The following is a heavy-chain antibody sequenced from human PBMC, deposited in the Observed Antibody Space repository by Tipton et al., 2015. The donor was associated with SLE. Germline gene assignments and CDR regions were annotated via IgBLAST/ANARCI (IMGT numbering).Heavy chain of an antibody. CDR2: ISYDGSKK. CDR3: GRPWGFSSGWQGSAFDI. D-gene: IGHD6-19*01. J-gene: IGHJ3*02. CDR1: GFTFSSYA. V-gene: IGHV3-30*04. Sequence: SLRLSCAVSGFTFSSYAVHWVRQAPGQGLEWVAVISYDGSKKYYADSVKGRFTISRDNSKTTLYLQMNSLRVEDTAVYHCGRPWGFSSGWQGSAFDIWGQGTMVTVSS.